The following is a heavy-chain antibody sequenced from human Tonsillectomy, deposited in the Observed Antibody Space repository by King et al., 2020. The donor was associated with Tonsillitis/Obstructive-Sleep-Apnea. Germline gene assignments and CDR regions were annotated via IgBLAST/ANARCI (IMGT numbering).Heavy chain of an antibody. CDR1: GGTFSSYA. J-gene: IGHJ6*03. CDR3: ARVLVAGTESSYYYYYMDV. V-gene: IGHV1-69*04. Sequence: QLVQSGAEVKKPGSSVKVSCKASGGTFSSYAISWVRQAPGQGLEWMGRIIPILGIANYAQKFQGRVTITADKSTSTAYMELSSLRSEDTGVYYCARVLVAGTESSYYYYYMDVWGKGATVTVSS. CDR2: IIPILGIA. D-gene: IGHD1-7*01.